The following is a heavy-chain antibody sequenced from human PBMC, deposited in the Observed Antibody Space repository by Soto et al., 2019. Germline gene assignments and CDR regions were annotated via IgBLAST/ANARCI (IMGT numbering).Heavy chain of an antibody. CDR3: VHSLGFCSSPRCSRDYYYYSAMAV. V-gene: IGHV3-30*03. D-gene: IGHD2-2*01. CDR1: GFTFSSYG. CDR2: ISYDGGNK. Sequence: QPGGSLRLSCAASGFTFSSYGMHWVRQAPGKGLEWVTLISYDGGNKYYADSVKGRFSISRDNSRNTLYLQMNSLRPEDAAVYYCVHSLGFCSSPRCSRDYYYYSAMAVWRQGTKVTVSS. J-gene: IGHJ6*02.